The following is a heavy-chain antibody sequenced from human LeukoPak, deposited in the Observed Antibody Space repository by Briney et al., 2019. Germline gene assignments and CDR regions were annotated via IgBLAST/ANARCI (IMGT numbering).Heavy chain of an antibody. V-gene: IGHV3-23*01. CDR1: GFTFSSYA. CDR2: ISGSGGST. CDR3: AKDITMVRSYGMDV. J-gene: IGHJ6*02. Sequence: GGSLRLSCAASGFTFSSYAMSWVRQAPGKGLEWVSAISGSGGSTYYADSVKGRFTISRDNSKNTLYLQMNSLRAEDTAVYYCAKDITMVRSYGMDVWGHGTTVTVSS. D-gene: IGHD3-10*01.